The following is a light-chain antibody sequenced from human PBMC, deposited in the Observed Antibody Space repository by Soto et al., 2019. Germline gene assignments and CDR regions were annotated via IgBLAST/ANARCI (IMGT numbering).Light chain of an antibody. CDR1: SSDVGGYNY. CDR3: SSYTTSSTVL. Sequence: QSVLTQPASVSGSPGQSITISCTGTSSDVGGYNYVSWYQQHPGKAPKVMIYEVSNRPSGVSNRFSGSKSGNTASLTISGLQAEDEADYYCSSYTTSSTVLFGGGTKVTVL. CDR2: EVS. V-gene: IGLV2-14*01. J-gene: IGLJ2*01.